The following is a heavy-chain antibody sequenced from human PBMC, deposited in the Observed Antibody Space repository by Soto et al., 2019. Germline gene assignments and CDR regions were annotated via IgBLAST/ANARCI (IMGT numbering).Heavy chain of an antibody. D-gene: IGHD3-3*01. J-gene: IGHJ4*02. CDR1: GFSSNNHF. CDR2: IKPDGSEK. Sequence: EVQLVESGGGLVQPGGSLSLSCAASGFSSNNHFMSWVRQAPGKGLEWVANIKPDGSEKNYVDSVKGRFTISRDNAKNSLYLQMNSLRAEDTAVYYCARELSWSGSDYWGQGTLVTVSS. V-gene: IGHV3-7*01. CDR3: ARELSWSGSDY.